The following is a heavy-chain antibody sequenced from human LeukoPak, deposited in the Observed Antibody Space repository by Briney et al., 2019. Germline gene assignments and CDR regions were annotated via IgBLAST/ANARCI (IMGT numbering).Heavy chain of an antibody. D-gene: IGHD3-3*01. CDR2: ISGYGGST. CDR3: AKDNYDFWSGYYPHSFDY. Sequence: GGSLRLSCAASGFTFSSYAMSWVRQAPGKGLEWVSAISGYGGSTYYADSVKGRFTISRDNSKNTLYLQMNSLRAEDTAVYYCAKDNYDFWSGYYPHSFDYWAKGPLFTVSS. CDR1: GFTFSSYA. V-gene: IGHV3-23*01. J-gene: IGHJ4*02.